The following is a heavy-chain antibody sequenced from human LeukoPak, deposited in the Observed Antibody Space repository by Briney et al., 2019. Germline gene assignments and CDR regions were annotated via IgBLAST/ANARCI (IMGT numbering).Heavy chain of an antibody. CDR1: GFTFSSYS. J-gene: IGHJ5*02. Sequence: GGSLRLSCAASGFTFSSYSMNWVRQAPGKGLEWVSSISSSSSYIYYADSVKGRFTIPRDNAKNSLYLQMNSLRSEDTAVYYCATGNWNDVKFDPWGQGTLVTVSS. CDR2: ISSSSSYI. CDR3: ATGNWNDVKFDP. D-gene: IGHD1-20*01. V-gene: IGHV3-21*04.